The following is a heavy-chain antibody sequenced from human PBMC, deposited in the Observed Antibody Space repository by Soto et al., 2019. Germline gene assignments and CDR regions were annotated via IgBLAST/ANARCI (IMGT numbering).Heavy chain of an antibody. CDR1: GFTFSSYE. Sequence: GGSLRLSCAASGFTFSSYEMNWVRQAPGKGLEWVSYISSSGSTIYYADSVKGRFTISRDNAKNSLYLQMNSLRAEDTAVYYCARSDGSGSYYTYGMDVWGQGTTVTVSS. J-gene: IGHJ6*02. CDR3: ARSDGSGSYYTYGMDV. D-gene: IGHD3-10*01. V-gene: IGHV3-48*03. CDR2: ISSSGSTI.